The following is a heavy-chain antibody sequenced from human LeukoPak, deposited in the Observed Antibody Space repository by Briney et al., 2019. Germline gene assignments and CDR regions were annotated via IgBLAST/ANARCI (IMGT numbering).Heavy chain of an antibody. CDR2: INPSGGST. D-gene: IGHD3-10*01. J-gene: IGHJ4*02. CDR3: ARDTKAPMVRGSGGYFDY. Sequence: ASVKVSCKASGYTFTSYGISWVRQAPGQGLEWMGIINPSGGSTSYAQKFQGRVTMTRDTSTSTVYMELSSLRSEDTAVYYCARDTKAPMVRGSGGYFDYWGQGTLVTVSS. CDR1: GYTFTSYG. V-gene: IGHV1-46*01.